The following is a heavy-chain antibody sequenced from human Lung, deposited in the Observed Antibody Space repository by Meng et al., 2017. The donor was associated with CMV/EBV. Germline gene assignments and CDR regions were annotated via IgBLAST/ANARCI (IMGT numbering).Heavy chain of an antibody. J-gene: IGHJ4*02. Sequence: EVQLVESXXGLVQPGESLRLSCAVSGFTLRSYWMHRVREAPGKGLEGVSRIDIDGRDITYADSVKGRFTISRDTAKNPLYLEMSSLRVEDTAVYYCARGLEEYLGWEMGYWGQGTLVTVSS. D-gene: IGHD5-24*01. CDR1: GFTLRSYW. CDR2: IDIDGRDI. V-gene: IGHV3-74*03. CDR3: ARGLEEYLGWEMGY.